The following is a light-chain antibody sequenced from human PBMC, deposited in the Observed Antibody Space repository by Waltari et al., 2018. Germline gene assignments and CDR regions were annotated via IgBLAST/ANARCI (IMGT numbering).Light chain of an antibody. CDR2: DVS. V-gene: IGKV3-20*01. Sequence: EIVLTQPPGTLSLSPGEKVNLACRASQSVGSSHLAWYQQKPGQAPRLLIYDVSTRATGIPDRFTGSGSGTDFSLTISRLEPEDFAVYYCQQYGSSPYTFGQGTKLEIK. CDR3: QQYGSSPYT. J-gene: IGKJ2*01. CDR1: QSVGSSH.